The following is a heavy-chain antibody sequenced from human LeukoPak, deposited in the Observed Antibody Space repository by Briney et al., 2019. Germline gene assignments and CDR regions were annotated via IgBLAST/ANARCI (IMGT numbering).Heavy chain of an antibody. CDR1: GFTFSTYA. J-gene: IGHJ4*02. CDR2: ISGLGGST. Sequence: PGGSLRLSCAASGFTFSTYAMNWVRQAPDKGLEWVSSISGLGGSTYYAESVKGRFTIFRDNSKNTMYLQMSSLRAEDTAVYYCAKADALLWFGESKYYFDYWGQGTLVTVSS. D-gene: IGHD3-10*01. CDR3: AKADALLWFGESKYYFDY. V-gene: IGHV3-23*01.